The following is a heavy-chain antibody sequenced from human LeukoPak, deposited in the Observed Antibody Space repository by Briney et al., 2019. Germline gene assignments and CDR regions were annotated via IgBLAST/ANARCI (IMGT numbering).Heavy chain of an antibody. J-gene: IGHJ4*02. CDR1: EYSFASYW. CDR2: IDPIDSYT. Sequence: KPGESLKISCKGSEYSFASYWISWVRQMPGKGLEWMGRIDPIDSYTNYSPSFQGHVTISADKSISAAYLQWSSLKASDTAIYYCASHRYSFSWLDYWGQGTLVTVSS. D-gene: IGHD6-13*01. V-gene: IGHV5-10-1*01. CDR3: ASHRYSFSWLDY.